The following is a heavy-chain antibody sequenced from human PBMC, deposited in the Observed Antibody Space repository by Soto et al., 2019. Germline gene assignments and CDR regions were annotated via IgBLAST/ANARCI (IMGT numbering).Heavy chain of an antibody. D-gene: IGHD6-13*01. V-gene: IGHV4-34*01. Sequence: PSETLSLTCAVYGGSFSGYYWSWIRQPPGKGLEWIGEINHSGSTNYNPSLKSRVTISVDTSKNRFSLKLSSVTAADTAVYYCAEAPYSSSWYFVYWGQGTLDTVSS. CDR1: GGSFSGYY. CDR2: INHSGST. J-gene: IGHJ4*02. CDR3: AEAPYSSSWYFVY.